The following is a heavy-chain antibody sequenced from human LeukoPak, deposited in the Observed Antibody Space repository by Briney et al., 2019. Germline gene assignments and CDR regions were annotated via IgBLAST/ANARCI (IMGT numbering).Heavy chain of an antibody. V-gene: IGHV3-15*01. CDR2: IKSRTDFGTT. CDR1: GFTFSNAW. CDR3: TTEGRRDY. J-gene: IGHJ4*02. Sequence: GGSLRLSCAASGFTFSNAWMSWVRQAPGKELEWVARIKSRTDFGTTDYAAPVKGRFTISRDDSKNTLHLQMNSLKTEDTAVYYGTTEGRRDYWGQGSLVTVSS.